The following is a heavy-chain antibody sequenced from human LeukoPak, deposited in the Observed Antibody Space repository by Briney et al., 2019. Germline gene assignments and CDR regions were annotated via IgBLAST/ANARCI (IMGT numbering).Heavy chain of an antibody. D-gene: IGHD3-3*01. J-gene: IGHJ6*02. CDR3: AKCITIFGVAPAPYYYYGMDV. CDR1: GFTFSSYA. Sequence: GGSLRLSCAASGFTFSSYAMSWVRQAPGKGLEWVSAISGSGGSTYYPDSVKGRFNISRDNSKNTLYLQMNSLRAEDTAVYYCAKCITIFGVAPAPYYYYGMDVWGQGTTVTVSS. V-gene: IGHV3-23*01. CDR2: ISGSGGST.